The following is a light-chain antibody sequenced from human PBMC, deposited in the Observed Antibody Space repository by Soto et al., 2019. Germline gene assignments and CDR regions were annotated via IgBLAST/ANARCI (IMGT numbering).Light chain of an antibody. J-gene: IGLJ3*02. CDR1: SSNFGAGYD. V-gene: IGLV1-40*01. CDR3: QSFDSSLSGWV. Sequence: QSVLTQPPSVSGAPGQRVTISCTGSSSNFGAGYDVHWYQQLPGTAPKLLIYGNNNRPSGVPDRFSGSKSGTSASLAITGLQPEDEVDYYCQSFDSSLSGWVFGGGTKLTVL. CDR2: GNN.